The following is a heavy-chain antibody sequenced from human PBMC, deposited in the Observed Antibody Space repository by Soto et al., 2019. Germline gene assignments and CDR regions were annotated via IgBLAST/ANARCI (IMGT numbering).Heavy chain of an antibody. Sequence: EVQLVESGGGLVKPGGSLRLSCAASGFTFSSYSMNWVRQAPGKGLEWVSSISSSSSYIYYADTVKGRFTISRDNAKNSLYLQMNSLRAEDTAVYYCAREVSKYGGYDCDSWGQGTPVTVTS. CDR1: GFTFSSYS. D-gene: IGHD5-12*01. CDR2: ISSSSSYI. J-gene: IGHJ1*01. V-gene: IGHV3-21*01. CDR3: AREVSKYGGYDCDS.